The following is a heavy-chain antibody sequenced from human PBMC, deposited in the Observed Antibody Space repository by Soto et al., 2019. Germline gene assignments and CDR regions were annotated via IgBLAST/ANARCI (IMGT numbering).Heavy chain of an antibody. J-gene: IGHJ6*02. CDR1: GGTFSSSA. Sequence: QVQLVQSGAEVKKPGSSVKVSCKASGGTFSSSAISWVRQAPGQGLERMGGILPIVGSANYAQKFQRRVTITAHESTRTAYMELSSLRSEDTAVYSCARSQGCSTSLEIYYYYYYGMDVLGQGTTVTVSS. V-gene: IGHV1-69*01. CDR2: ILPIVGSA. CDR3: ARSQGCSTSLEIYYYYYYGMDV. D-gene: IGHD2-2*01.